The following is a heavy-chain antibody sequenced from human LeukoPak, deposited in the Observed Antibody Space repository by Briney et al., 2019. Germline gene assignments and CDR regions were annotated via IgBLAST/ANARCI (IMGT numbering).Heavy chain of an antibody. CDR1: GGSISSYY. D-gene: IGHD4-11*01. CDR3: ARGYYSNYVDY. CDR2: IYYSGST. Sequence: SETLSLTCTVSGGSISSYYWSWIRQPPGKGLGWIGYIYYSGSTNYNPSLKSRVTISVDTSKNQFSLKLSSVTAADTAVYYCARGYYSNYVDYWGQGTLVTVSS. J-gene: IGHJ4*02. V-gene: IGHV4-59*01.